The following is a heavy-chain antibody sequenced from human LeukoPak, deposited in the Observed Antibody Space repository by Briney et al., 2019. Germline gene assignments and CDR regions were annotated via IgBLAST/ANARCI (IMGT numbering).Heavy chain of an antibody. D-gene: IGHD3-22*01. Sequence: LPGGSLRLSCAASGFTFSSYWMSWVRQAPGKGLEWVANIEQDGSEKYYVDSVKGRFTISRDNAKNSLYLQMNSLRAEDTAVYYCARDLADYYDSSGYFYWGQGTLVTVSS. J-gene: IGHJ4*02. CDR3: ARDLADYYDSSGYFY. CDR1: GFTFSSYW. CDR2: IEQDGSEK. V-gene: IGHV3-7*01.